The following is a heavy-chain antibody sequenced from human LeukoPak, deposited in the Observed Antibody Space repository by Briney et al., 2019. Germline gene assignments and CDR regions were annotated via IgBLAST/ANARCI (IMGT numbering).Heavy chain of an antibody. J-gene: IGHJ4*02. Sequence: PGGSLRLSCAASGFTFSSYSMNWVRQAPGKGLEWVANIKQDGSVKYYVDSVKGRFTISRDNAKNSLYLQMNSLRAEDTAVYYCASIFSHTFDSWGQGTLVTVSS. CDR3: ASIFSHTFDS. D-gene: IGHD3-9*01. V-gene: IGHV3-7*01. CDR2: IKQDGSVK. CDR1: GFTFSSYS.